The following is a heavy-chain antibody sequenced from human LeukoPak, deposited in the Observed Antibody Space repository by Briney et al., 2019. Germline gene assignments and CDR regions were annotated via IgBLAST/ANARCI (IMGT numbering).Heavy chain of an antibody. Sequence: SETLSLTCTVSGGSISSYYWSWIRQPPGKGLEWIGYIYYSGSTNYNPSLKSRVTISVDTSKNQFSLKLSSVTAADTAVYYCARESEGLSDAFDIWGQGTMVTVSS. CDR3: ARESEGLSDAFDI. J-gene: IGHJ3*02. CDR1: GGSISSYY. D-gene: IGHD4/OR15-4a*01. CDR2: IYYSGST. V-gene: IGHV4-59*01.